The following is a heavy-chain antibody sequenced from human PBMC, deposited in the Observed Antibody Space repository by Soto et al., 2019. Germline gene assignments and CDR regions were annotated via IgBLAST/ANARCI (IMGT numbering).Heavy chain of an antibody. CDR1: GGSISTFY. D-gene: IGHD5-12*01. CDR3: AREGSYSAYNFAHGIQLWSFDF. Sequence: SETLSLTCTVSGGSISTFYWSWVRQPAGKGLEWIGRIFSSGSTSFNPSLESRVAMSVDTSKNHFSLNLSSATAADMAVYYCAREGSYSAYNFAHGIQLWSFDFWGQGALVTVSS. CDR2: IFSSGST. J-gene: IGHJ4*02. V-gene: IGHV4-4*07.